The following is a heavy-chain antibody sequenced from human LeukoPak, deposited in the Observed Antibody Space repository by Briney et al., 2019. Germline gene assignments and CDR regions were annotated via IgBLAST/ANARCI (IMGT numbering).Heavy chain of an antibody. CDR1: GYTFTGYY. Sequence: GASVKVSCKASGYTFTGYYIHLVRQAPGQGLGWMGWINPNSGGTNYAQKFQGRVTMNRDTSITTAYMELSRLRSDDTAVYYCARGPYLVRGVIIDYWGQRTLVTVSS. D-gene: IGHD3-10*01. V-gene: IGHV1-2*02. J-gene: IGHJ4*02. CDR2: INPNSGGT. CDR3: ARGPYLVRGVIIDY.